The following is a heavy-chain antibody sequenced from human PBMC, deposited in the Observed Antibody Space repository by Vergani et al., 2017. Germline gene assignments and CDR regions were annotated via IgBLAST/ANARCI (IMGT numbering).Heavy chain of an antibody. V-gene: IGHV3-9*01. J-gene: IGHJ4*02. CDR2: ISWNSNNI. Sequence: EVQLLESGGGLVQPGGSLRLSCAASGFTFSSYAMSWVRQAPGKGLEWVSGISWNSNNIGYADSVKGRFTISRDNAKNSLYLQMNSLRAEDTALYFCAKDSYGAMAGTIDYWGQGTLVTVSS. CDR3: AKDSYGAMAGTIDY. CDR1: GFTFSSYA. D-gene: IGHD6-19*01.